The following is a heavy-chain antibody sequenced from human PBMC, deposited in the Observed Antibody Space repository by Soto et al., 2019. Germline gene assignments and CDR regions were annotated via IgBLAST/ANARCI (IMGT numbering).Heavy chain of an antibody. J-gene: IGHJ5*02. CDR3: AREPYGDYYKNWFDH. D-gene: IGHD2-21*02. V-gene: IGHV1-46*01. CDR1: VYTFTSYY. CDR2: INPSGGST. Sequence: XSVKVSCKASVYTFTSYYMHWVRQAPRQGLEWMGIINPSGGSTSYAQKFQGRVTMTRDTSTSTVYMELSSLRSEDTAVYYCAREPYGDYYKNWFDHWGQGTLVTVSS.